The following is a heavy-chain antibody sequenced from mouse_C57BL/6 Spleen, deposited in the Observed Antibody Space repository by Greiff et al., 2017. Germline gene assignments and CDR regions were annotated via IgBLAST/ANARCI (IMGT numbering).Heavy chain of an antibody. CDR2: ISDGGSYT. CDR1: GFTFSSYA. J-gene: IGHJ2*01. V-gene: IGHV5-4*01. Sequence: DVMLVESGGGLVKPGGSLKLSCAASGFTFSSYAMSWVRQTPEKRLEWVATISDGGSYTYYPDNVKGRFTISRDNAKNNLYLQVSHLKSEDTAMYYCAREGCWGQGTTLAVSS. CDR3: AREGC. D-gene: IGHD3-3*01.